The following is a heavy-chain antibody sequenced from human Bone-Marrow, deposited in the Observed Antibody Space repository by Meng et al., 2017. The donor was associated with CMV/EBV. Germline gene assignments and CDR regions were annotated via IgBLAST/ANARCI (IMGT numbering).Heavy chain of an antibody. CDR1: GFTFGSYA. CDR3: AKIGLQELGHCDH. Sequence: GESLKISCAASGFTFGSYAMSWVRQAPGKGLEWVSAISGSGGSTYYADSVKGRFTISRDNSKNTLYLQMNSLRAEDTAVYYWAKIGLQELGHCDHWGQGKLVTVSS. V-gene: IGHV3-23*01. D-gene: IGHD1-7*01. J-gene: IGHJ4*02. CDR2: ISGSGGST.